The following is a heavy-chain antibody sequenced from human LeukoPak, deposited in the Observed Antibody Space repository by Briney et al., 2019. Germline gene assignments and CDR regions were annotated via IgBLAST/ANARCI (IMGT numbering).Heavy chain of an antibody. CDR1: GYSFTSYW. CDR3: ARHSDYGWGSYRPIRY. CDR2: VFPGDSDT. J-gene: IGHJ4*02. Sequence: GESLKISCKGSGYSFTSYWIGWVRQMPGTGLEWMGIVFPGDSDTRYSPSLQGQVTISADKSIITPYLQWRGLKASDTAMNYCARHSDYGWGSYRPIRYWGQGTLVTVSS. D-gene: IGHD3-16*02. V-gene: IGHV5-51*01.